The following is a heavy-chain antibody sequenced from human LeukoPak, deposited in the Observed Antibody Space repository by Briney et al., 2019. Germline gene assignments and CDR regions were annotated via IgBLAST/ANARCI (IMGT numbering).Heavy chain of an antibody. J-gene: IGHJ4*02. D-gene: IGHD3-22*01. V-gene: IGHV3-7*01. Sequence: GGSLRLSCAASGFTFSSYSMNWVRQAPGKGLEWVANIKQDGSEKYYVDSVKGRFTISRDNAKNSLYLQMNSLRAEDTAVYYCARDLYDSNCFDYWGQGTLVTVSS. CDR3: ARDLYDSNCFDY. CDR1: GFTFSSYS. CDR2: IKQDGSEK.